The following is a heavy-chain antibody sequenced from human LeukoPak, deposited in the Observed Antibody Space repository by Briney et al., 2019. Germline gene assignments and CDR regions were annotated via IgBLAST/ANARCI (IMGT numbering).Heavy chain of an antibody. CDR1: VGPFRRYY. V-gene: IGHV4-34*01. D-gene: IGHD5-24*01. CDR3: ARGATISETGYFDF. J-gene: IGHJ4*03. Sequence: SAETLTLPCAVYVGPFRRYYWIWIRQSPGKGLECIAEIDHRGDTNYNPSVKSGVTISVDTSKNQFSLKVRSLSAADTAVYYCARGATISETGYFDFWGEGTLVTVSS. CDR2: IDHRGDT.